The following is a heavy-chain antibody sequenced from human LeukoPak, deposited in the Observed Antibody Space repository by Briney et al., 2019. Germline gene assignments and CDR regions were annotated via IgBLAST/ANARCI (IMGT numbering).Heavy chain of an antibody. Sequence: PRGSLRLSSAASGVTFSSHSMNCVRQAPGKRLEWCSSISISSSYIYYADSVKGRFNISRDKGKNSLYLQMNSLRAEDTAVYYCARDRGESQGEDYFDYWGQGTLATVST. J-gene: IGHJ4*02. CDR1: GVTFSSHS. V-gene: IGHV3-21*01. CDR2: ISISSSYI. CDR3: ARDRGESQGEDYFDY. D-gene: IGHD3-10*01.